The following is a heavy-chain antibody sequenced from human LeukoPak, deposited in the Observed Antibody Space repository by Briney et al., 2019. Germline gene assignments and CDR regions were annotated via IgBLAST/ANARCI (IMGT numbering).Heavy chain of an antibody. D-gene: IGHD4-23*01. J-gene: IGHJ3*02. V-gene: IGHV1-2*02. CDR1: GYTFTGYY. Sequence: VKVSCKASGYTFTGYYMHWVRQAPGQGLEWMGWINPNSGGTNYAQKFQGRVTMTRDTSISTAYMELSRLRSDDTAVYYCAREITGYGGNSAYAFDIWGQGTMVTVPS. CDR3: AREITGYGGNSAYAFDI. CDR2: INPNSGGT.